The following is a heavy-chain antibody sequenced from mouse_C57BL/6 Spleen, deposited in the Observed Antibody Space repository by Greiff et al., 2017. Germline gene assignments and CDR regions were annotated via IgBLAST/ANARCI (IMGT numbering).Heavy chain of an antibody. J-gene: IGHJ2*01. CDR3: ARNGCYSNFDY. D-gene: IGHD2-5*01. CDR2: INPNNGGT. V-gene: IGHV1-26*01. CDR1: GYTFTDYY. Sequence: EVKLQQSGPELVKPGASVKISCKASGYTFTDYYMNWVKQSHGKSLEWIGDINPNNGGTSYNQKFKGKATLTVDKSSSTAYIELRSLTSEDSAVYYCARNGCYSNFDYWGQGTTLTVSS.